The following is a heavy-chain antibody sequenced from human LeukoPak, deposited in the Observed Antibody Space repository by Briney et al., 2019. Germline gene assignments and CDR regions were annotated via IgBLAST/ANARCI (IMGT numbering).Heavy chain of an antibody. D-gene: IGHD6-13*01. CDR3: ATQGYQAYFDY. J-gene: IGHJ4*02. V-gene: IGHV3-15*01. CDR2: IRTEGDGGTT. Sequence: KPGGSLRLSCGASGFTFSDAWMNWVRQAPGKGLEWVGRIRTEGDGGTTDYAAPVKGRFIISRDDSQNTLYLQMTNLKTEDTAAYYCATQGYQAYFDYWGQGILVTVSS. CDR1: GFTFSDAW.